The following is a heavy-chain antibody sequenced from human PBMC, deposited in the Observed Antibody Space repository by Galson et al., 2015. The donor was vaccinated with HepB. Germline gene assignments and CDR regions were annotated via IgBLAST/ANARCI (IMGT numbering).Heavy chain of an antibody. J-gene: IGHJ6*02. CDR2: IIPMFDTA. CDR1: GGTFSSSV. V-gene: IGHV1-69*06. D-gene: IGHD3-22*01. CDR3: AATYYPDSSGHPPLFDYYYYGMDV. Sequence: SCKASGGTFSSSVISWVRQAPGQGLEWVGGIIPMFDTANYARRFQGRVTITADKSTSTVHMDLSSLRSDDTAVYYCAATYYPDSSGHPPLFDYYYYGMDVWGQGTTVTVSS.